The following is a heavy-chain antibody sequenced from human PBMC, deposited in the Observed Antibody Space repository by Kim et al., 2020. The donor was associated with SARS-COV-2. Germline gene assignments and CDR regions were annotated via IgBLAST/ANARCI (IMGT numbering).Heavy chain of an antibody. CDR1: GFNFSSYW. J-gene: IGHJ4*02. CDR2: LNSDGSST. Sequence: GGSLRLYCEASGFNFSSYWMNCVRQAPGKGLVWVSRLNSDGSSTSYADSVKGRFTISRANAKNTLYLQMTILGAEDTAVYYCASEVYDYGSGYFDYWGQGTLVTVSS. D-gene: IGHD3-10*01. V-gene: IGHV3-74*01. CDR3: ASEVYDYGSGYFDY.